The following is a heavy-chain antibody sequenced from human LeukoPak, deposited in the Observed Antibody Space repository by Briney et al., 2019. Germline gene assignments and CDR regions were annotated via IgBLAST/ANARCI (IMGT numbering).Heavy chain of an antibody. CDR2: IYYSGSI. V-gene: IGHV4-59*08. J-gene: IGHJ4*02. CDR1: GGSISSYY. Sequence: PSETLSLTCTVSGGSISSYYWSWIRQPPGKGLEWIGYIYYSGSINYNPSLKSRVTISVVTYKNQFSLKLSYVTAADTAVYYCARTSWLQSSYYFDYWGQGTLVTVSS. D-gene: IGHD5-24*01. CDR3: ARTSWLQSSYYFDY.